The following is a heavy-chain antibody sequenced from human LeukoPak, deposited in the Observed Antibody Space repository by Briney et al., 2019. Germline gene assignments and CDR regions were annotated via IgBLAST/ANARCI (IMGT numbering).Heavy chain of an antibody. Sequence: EASVKVSCKASGYTFTSYYMHWVRQAPGQGLEWMGIINPSGGSTNYAQKFQGRVTMTRDTSTSTVYMELSDLRSEDTALYYCASLPAATGAHAFDIWGQGTMVIVSS. J-gene: IGHJ3*02. CDR2: INPSGGST. CDR1: GYTFTSYY. CDR3: ASLPAATGAHAFDI. V-gene: IGHV1-46*01. D-gene: IGHD2-2*01.